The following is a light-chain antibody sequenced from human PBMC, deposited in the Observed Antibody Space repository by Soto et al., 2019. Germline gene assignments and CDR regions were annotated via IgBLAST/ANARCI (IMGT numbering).Light chain of an antibody. CDR3: QQYHNSPPQYP. Sequence: EIVMTQSPASLSVSPGDGATLSCRASQSVASNVAWYQQRPGQGPRLLIHGASTRAVGVPARFSGSGSGTDFPLAISSLQSEDFAVYYCQQYHNSPPQYPFGQGTKLQIK. CDR2: GAS. J-gene: IGKJ2*01. V-gene: IGKV3-15*01. CDR1: QSVASN.